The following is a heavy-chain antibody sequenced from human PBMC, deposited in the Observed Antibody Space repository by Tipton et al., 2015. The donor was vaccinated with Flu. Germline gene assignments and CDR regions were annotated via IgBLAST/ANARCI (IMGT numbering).Heavy chain of an antibody. CDR2: IYSGGST. CDR1: GFTVSSNY. J-gene: IGHJ4*02. CDR3: TRALRYYDSTH. V-gene: IGHV3-66*02. Sequence: SLRLSCAASGFTVSSNYMSWVRQAPGKGLEWVSVIYSGGSTYYADSVKGRFTISRDNSKNTLYLQMNSLRAEDTAVYYCTRALRYYDSTHWGQGTLVTVSS. D-gene: IGHD3-22*01.